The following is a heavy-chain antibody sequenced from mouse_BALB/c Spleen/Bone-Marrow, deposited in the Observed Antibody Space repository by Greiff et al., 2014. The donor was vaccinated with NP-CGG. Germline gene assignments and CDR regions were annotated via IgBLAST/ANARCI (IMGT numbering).Heavy chain of an antibody. Sequence: QVQLQQSGAELARPGASVKLSCKAFGYTFTSYWMQWVKQRPGQGLEWIGAIYPGDGDTRYTQKFKGKATLTADKSSSTAYMQLSSLASEDSAVYYCARYYYGSSYEYFDVWGAGTTVTVSS. D-gene: IGHD1-1*01. V-gene: IGHV1-87*01. CDR1: GYTFTSYW. CDR3: ARYYYGSSYEYFDV. J-gene: IGHJ1*01. CDR2: IYPGDGDT.